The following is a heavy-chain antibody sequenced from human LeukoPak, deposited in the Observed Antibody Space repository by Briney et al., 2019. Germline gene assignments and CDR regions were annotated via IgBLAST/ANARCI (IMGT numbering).Heavy chain of an antibody. CDR3: ARDPRYSYYFDY. V-gene: IGHV3-21*01. J-gene: IGHJ4*02. CDR1: GFTFSSYG. D-gene: IGHD4-11*01. CDR2: ISSSSSYI. Sequence: GGSLRLSCAASGFTFSSYGMNWVRQAPGKGLEWVSSISSSSSYIYYADSVKGRFTISRDNAKNSLYLQMNSLRAEDTAVYYCARDPRYSYYFDYWGQGTLVTVSS.